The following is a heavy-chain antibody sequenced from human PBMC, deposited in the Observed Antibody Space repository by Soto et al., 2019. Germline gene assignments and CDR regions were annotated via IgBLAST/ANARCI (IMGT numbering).Heavy chain of an antibody. Sequence: GASVKVSCKASGGTFSSYAISWVRQAPGQGLGWMGGIIPIFGTANYAQKFQGRVTITADESTSTAYMELSSLRSEDTAVYYCAASADTAMVTGYYGMDVWGQGTTVTVSS. D-gene: IGHD5-18*01. CDR3: AASADTAMVTGYYGMDV. CDR1: GGTFSSYA. V-gene: IGHV1-69*13. J-gene: IGHJ6*02. CDR2: IIPIFGTA.